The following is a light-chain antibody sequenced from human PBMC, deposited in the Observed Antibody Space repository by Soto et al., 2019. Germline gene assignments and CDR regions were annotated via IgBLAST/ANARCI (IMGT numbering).Light chain of an antibody. J-gene: IGLJ1*01. CDR1: SSDVGSYNL. CDR3: CSYAGSSTFPYV. CDR2: EGS. Sequence: QSALTQPASVSGSPGQSITISCTGTSSDVGSYNLVSWYQQHPGKAPKLMIYEGSKRPSGVSNRFSGSKSGNTASLTISGLQAEVEADYYCCSYAGSSTFPYVFGTGTKVTVL. V-gene: IGLV2-23*03.